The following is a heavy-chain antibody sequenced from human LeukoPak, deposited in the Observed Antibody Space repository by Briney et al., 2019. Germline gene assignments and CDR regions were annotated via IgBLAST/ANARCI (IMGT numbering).Heavy chain of an antibody. CDR2: INTRNVI. V-gene: IGHV3-21*01. Sequence: GGSLRLSCAASGFTFSSYSMSWVRQAPGKGLEWVSTINTRNVIYYADSAKGQFTISRDDAKNSLYLQMNSLRVEGTAVYYCARDASAWARDCWGQGALVTVSS. J-gene: IGHJ4*02. CDR3: ARDASAWARDC. D-gene: IGHD2-21*01. CDR1: GFTFSSYS.